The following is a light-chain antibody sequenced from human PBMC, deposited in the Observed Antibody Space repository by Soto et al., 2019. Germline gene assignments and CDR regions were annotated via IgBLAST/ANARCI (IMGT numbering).Light chain of an antibody. CDR3: SSFTTGSTVV. CDR2: DVS. J-gene: IGLJ1*01. Sequence: QSVLAQPASVSGSPGQSITISCTGTSSDVGRYNYVSWFQQHPGKAPKLLIYDVSNWPSGVSDRFSGSKSGNTASLTISGLQAEDEADYYCSSFTTGSTVVFGTGTKLTVL. CDR1: SSDVGRYNY. V-gene: IGLV2-14*01.